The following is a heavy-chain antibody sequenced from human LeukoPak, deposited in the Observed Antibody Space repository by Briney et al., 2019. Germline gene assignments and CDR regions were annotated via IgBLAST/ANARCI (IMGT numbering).Heavy chain of an antibody. CDR3: SRSRWLRSGAMDV. V-gene: IGHV1-8*01. J-gene: IGHJ6*02. D-gene: IGHD5-12*01. CDR2: MNPNSGDT. Sequence: GASVKVSCKASGYTFTSYDINWVRQATGQGLEWLRWMNPNSGDTLYAQKFQGRFTMTRNTSISTAYMELSSLRSDDTAVFYCSRSRWLRSGAMDVWGQGTTVIVSS. CDR1: GYTFTSYD.